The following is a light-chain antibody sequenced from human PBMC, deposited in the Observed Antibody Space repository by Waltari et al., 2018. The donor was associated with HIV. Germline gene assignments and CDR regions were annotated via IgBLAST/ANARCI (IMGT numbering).Light chain of an antibody. V-gene: IGLV1-40*01. CDR2: GNI. Sequence: QSVLTQPPPVSGATGQRVTISCTGSSPNIGAGSTVHWYQQLPGTAPKLLINGNINRPSGVSDRFSDFKSGTSASLAITGLQTEDEADYYCQSYDVSLSGSIFGGGTKLTVL. CDR3: QSYDVSLSGSI. CDR1: SPNIGAGST. J-gene: IGLJ2*01.